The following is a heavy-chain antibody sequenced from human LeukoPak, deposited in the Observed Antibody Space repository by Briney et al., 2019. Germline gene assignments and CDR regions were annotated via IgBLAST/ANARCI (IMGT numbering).Heavy chain of an antibody. CDR2: ITLSGGST. CDR1: GFTFSSYD. V-gene: IGHV3-23*01. D-gene: IGHD2-2*01. CDR3: AKRGNPAVGHHYLDV. J-gene: IGHJ6*03. Sequence: GGSLRLSCAASGFTFSSYDMSWVRQAPGKGLEGVSSITLSGGSTFYADSVKGRFTISRDNSKNTLYLQVNSLSVDDTAVYYCAKRGNPAVGHHYLDVWGKGTTVSVSS.